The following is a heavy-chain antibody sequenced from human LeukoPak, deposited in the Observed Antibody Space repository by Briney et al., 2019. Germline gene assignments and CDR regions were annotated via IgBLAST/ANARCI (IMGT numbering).Heavy chain of an antibody. CDR2: ISGSGGNT. CDR1: GFTFSSYA. V-gene: IGHV3-23*01. J-gene: IGHJ4*02. D-gene: IGHD2-15*01. Sequence: GGSLRLSCAASGFTFSSYAMSWVRQAPGKGLEWVSAISGSGGNTYYADSVKGRFTLSRDNSRNTLYLQMNSLRAEDTAVYHCGRDCTGGTCHSGYWGQGTLVTVSS. CDR3: GRDCTGGTCHSGY.